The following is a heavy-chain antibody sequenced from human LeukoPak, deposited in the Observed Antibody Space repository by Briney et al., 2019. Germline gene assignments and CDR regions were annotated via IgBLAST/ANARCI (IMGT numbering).Heavy chain of an antibody. CDR1: GFTFRNYA. V-gene: IGHV3-48*02. Sequence: GGSLRLSCAASGFTFRNYAMSWVRQAPGKGLEWVSYISSSSSTIYYADSVKGRFTISRDNAKNSLYLQMNSLRDEDTAVYYCARDLSGRYAFDIWGQGTMVTVSS. D-gene: IGHD3-10*01. J-gene: IGHJ3*02. CDR2: ISSSSSTI. CDR3: ARDLSGRYAFDI.